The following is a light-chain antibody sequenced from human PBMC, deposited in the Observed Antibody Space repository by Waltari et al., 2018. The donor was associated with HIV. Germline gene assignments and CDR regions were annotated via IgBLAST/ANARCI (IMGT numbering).Light chain of an antibody. CDR3: QQYYSTPT. V-gene: IGKV1-NL1*01. CDR2: AAS. CDR1: QAISNS. J-gene: IGKJ1*01. Sequence: DIQMTQSPSSLSASVGDSVTITCRASQAISNSLAWYQQQPGKAPKLLLYAASRLESGVPASFSGGGTGTDYTLTISSLQPDHFATYYCQQYYSTPTFGQGTRVEIK.